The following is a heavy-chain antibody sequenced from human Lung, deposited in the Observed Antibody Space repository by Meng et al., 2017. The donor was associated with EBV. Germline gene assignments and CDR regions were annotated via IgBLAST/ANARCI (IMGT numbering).Heavy chain of an antibody. CDR2: ISAYNGNT. D-gene: IGHD1-26*01. Sequence: VQSGGEVKNPWASVTVSCKAAGYTITNYGITWVRQAPGQGLEWMGWISAYNGNTNYAQTLQGRVTMTTDTSTSTAYMELGSLRSDDTAVYYCARVEVGITSGDYWGQGTLVTVSS. J-gene: IGHJ4*02. V-gene: IGHV1-18*01. CDR1: GYTITNYG. CDR3: ARVEVGITSGDY.